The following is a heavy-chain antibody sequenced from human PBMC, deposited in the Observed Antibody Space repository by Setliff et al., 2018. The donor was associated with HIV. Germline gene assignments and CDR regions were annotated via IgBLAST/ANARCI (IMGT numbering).Heavy chain of an antibody. V-gene: IGHV4-4*08. CDR3: VRHLLDYNFWSGYSTQNCFNY. J-gene: IGHJ4*02. Sequence: SETLSLTCSVSGGSISRYYWSWIRQSPGKGLEWIAYFYTSGSTNYNPSLKSRVTISMDTSKNQFSLKLSSVTAADTAIYYCVRHLLDYNFWSGYSTQNCFNYWGQGALVTVSS. CDR1: GGSISRYY. CDR2: FYTSGST. D-gene: IGHD3-3*01.